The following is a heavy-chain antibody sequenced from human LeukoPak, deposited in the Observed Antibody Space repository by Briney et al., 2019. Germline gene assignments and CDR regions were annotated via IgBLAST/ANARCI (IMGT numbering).Heavy chain of an antibody. CDR2: IYSGGSA. J-gene: IGHJ4*02. Sequence: GGSLRLSCAASGFTVSSSFMSWVRQAPGKGLEWVSIIYSGGSAYYADSVKGRFTISRDNSKNTLYLQMNSLRAEDTVVYYCTRVYGSGSYYSHCWGQGTLVTVSS. CDR1: GFTVSSSF. V-gene: IGHV3-53*01. D-gene: IGHD3-10*01. CDR3: TRVYGSGSYYSHC.